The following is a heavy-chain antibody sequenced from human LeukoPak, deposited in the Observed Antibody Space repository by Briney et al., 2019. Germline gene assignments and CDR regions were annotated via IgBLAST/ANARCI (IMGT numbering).Heavy chain of an antibody. D-gene: IGHD2-15*01. CDR3: ATAPPYCSGGSCYGGYYFDY. Sequence: ASVKVSCKVSGYTLTELSMHWVRQAPGKGLEWMGGFDPEDGETIYAQKFQGRVTMTEDTSTDTAYMELSSLRSEDTAVYYCATAPPYCSGGSCYGGYYFDYWGQGTLVTVSS. CDR2: FDPEDGET. CDR1: GYTLTELS. V-gene: IGHV1-24*01. J-gene: IGHJ4*02.